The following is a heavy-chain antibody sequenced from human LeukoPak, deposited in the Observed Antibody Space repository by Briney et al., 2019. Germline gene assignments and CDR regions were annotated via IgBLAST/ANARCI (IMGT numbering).Heavy chain of an antibody. V-gene: IGHV3-64*01. D-gene: IGHD3-22*01. CDR3: ARDLSSSGYFFGMGV. Sequence: GGSLILSCAASGFTFSSYAMHWVRQAPGKGLEYVSAISSNGGSTYYANSVKGRFTISRDNSKNTLYLQMGSLRAEDMAVYHCARDLSSSGYFFGMGVWGQGTTVTVSS. J-gene: IGHJ6*02. CDR2: ISSNGGST. CDR1: GFTFSSYA.